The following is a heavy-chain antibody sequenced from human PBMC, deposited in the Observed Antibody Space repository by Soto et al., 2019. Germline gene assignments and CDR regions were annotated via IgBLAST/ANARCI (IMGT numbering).Heavy chain of an antibody. Sequence: SETLSLTCAVYGGSFSGYYWSWIRQPPGKGLEWIGEINHSGSTNYNPSLKSRVTISVDTSKNQFSLKLSSVTAADTAVYYCARGDRYGMDVWGQGTTVTVSS. CDR2: INHSGST. CDR1: GGSFSGYY. V-gene: IGHV4-34*01. D-gene: IGHD2-15*01. CDR3: ARGDRYGMDV. J-gene: IGHJ6*02.